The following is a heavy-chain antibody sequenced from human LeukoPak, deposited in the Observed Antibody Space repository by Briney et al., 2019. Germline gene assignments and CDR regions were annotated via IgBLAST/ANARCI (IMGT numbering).Heavy chain of an antibody. D-gene: IGHD3-10*01. J-gene: IGHJ4*02. CDR1: GYTFTSYY. CDR2: INPSGGST. V-gene: IGHV1-46*01. CDR3: ARWNRGSGSHYENYFDY. Sequence: GASVKVSCKASGYTFTSYYMHWVRQAPGQGLEWMGIINPSGGSTSYAQKFQGRVTMTMDTSTSTVYMELSSLRSEDTAVYYCARWNRGSGSHYENYFDYWGQGTLVTVSS.